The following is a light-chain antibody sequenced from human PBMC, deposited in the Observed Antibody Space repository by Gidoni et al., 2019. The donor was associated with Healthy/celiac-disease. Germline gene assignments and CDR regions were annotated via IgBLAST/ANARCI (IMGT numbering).Light chain of an antibody. J-gene: IGKJ4*01. CDR3: QQNYSYPLT. V-gene: IGKV1-8*01. CDR1: QGISSY. CDR2: AAS. Sequence: AIRMTHSPSSFSASTGDRVTITCRARQGISSYLAWYQQKPGKAPKLLIYAASTLQSGVPSRFSGSGSGTDFTLTISCLQSEDFATYYCQQNYSYPLTFGEGTKVEIK.